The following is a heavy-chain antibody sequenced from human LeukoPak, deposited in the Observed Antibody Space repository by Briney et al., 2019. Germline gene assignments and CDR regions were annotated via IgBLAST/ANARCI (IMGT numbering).Heavy chain of an antibody. D-gene: IGHD5-24*01. CDR3: ARDREMATTYDY. V-gene: IGHV4-39*07. J-gene: IGHJ4*02. Sequence: SETLSLTCTVSGGSISSSSYSWGWIRQPPGKGLEWIGSMYYSGSTDYNPSLKSRVTISVDTSKNQFSLKLSSVTAADTAVYYCARDREMATTYDYWGQGTLVTVSS. CDR2: MYYSGST. CDR1: GGSISSSSYS.